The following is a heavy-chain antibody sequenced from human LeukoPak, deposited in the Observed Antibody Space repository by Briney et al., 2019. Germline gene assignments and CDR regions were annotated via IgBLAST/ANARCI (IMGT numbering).Heavy chain of an antibody. CDR2: ISSDGSTT. CDR3: ARRGGSYNDY. V-gene: IGHV3-74*01. Sequence: GGSLRLSCAASGFTFSDYYMSWIRQAPGKGLVWVSRISSDGSTTSYADSVKGRFTISRDNAKNTLYLQMSSLRAEDTAVYYCARRGGSYNDYWGQGTLVTVSS. J-gene: IGHJ4*02. CDR1: GFTFSDYY. D-gene: IGHD1-26*01.